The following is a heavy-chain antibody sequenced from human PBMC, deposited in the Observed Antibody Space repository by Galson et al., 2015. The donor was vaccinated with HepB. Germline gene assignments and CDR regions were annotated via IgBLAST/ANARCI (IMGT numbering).Heavy chain of an antibody. Sequence: QSGAEVTKPGESLRISCKGSGYSFTSYWISWVRQMPGKGLEWMGRIDPSDSYTNYSPSFQGHVTISADKSISTAYLQWSSLKASDTAMYYCARHYGQQLASNYYYYYGMDVWGQGTTVTVSS. CDR2: IDPSDSYT. V-gene: IGHV5-10-1*01. CDR3: ARHYGQQLASNYYYYYGMDV. CDR1: GYSFTSYW. J-gene: IGHJ6*02. D-gene: IGHD6-13*01.